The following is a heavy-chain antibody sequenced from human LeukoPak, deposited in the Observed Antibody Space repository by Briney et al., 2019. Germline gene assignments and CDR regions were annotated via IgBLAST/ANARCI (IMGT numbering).Heavy chain of an antibody. V-gene: IGHV4-34*01. Sequence: SETLSLTCAVYGGPFSVYYWSWIRQPPGKGLEWIGEINHSGSTNYNPSLKSRVTISVDTSKNQFSLKLSSVTAADTAVYYCARILRGVVRYFDWSWAFDYWGQGTLVTVSS. CDR2: INHSGST. J-gene: IGHJ4*02. D-gene: IGHD3-9*01. CDR1: GGPFSVYY. CDR3: ARILRGVVRYFDWSWAFDY.